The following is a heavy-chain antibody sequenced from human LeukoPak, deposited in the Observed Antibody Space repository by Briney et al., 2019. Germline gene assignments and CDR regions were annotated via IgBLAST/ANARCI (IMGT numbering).Heavy chain of an antibody. V-gene: IGHV4-59*12. CDR3: ARVRYSWDIVVVPAAISNNWFDP. D-gene: IGHD2-2*02. J-gene: IGHJ5*02. Sequence: KASETLSLTCTVSGGSISSYYWSWIRQPPGKGLEWIGYIYYSGSTNYNPSLKSRVTISVDTSKNQFSLKLSSVTAADTAVYYCARVRYSWDIVVVPAAISNNWFDPWGQGTLVTVSS. CDR1: GGSISSYY. CDR2: IYYSGST.